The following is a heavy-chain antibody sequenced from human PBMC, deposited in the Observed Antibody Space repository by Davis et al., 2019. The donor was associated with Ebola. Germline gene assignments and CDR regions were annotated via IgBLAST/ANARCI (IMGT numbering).Heavy chain of an antibody. CDR3: ARDSHDILTGSPNGMDV. CDR2: INAGNGNT. CDR1: GYTFTSYA. D-gene: IGHD3-9*01. V-gene: IGHV1-3*01. Sequence: AASVKVSCKASGYTFTSYAMHWVRQAPGQRLEWMGWINAGNGNTKYSQKFQGRVTITRDTSASTAYMELSSLRSDDTAVYYCARDSHDILTGSPNGMDVWGQGTTVTVSS. J-gene: IGHJ6*02.